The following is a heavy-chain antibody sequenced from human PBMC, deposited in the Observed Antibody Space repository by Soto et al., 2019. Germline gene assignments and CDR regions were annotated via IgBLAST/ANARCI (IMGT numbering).Heavy chain of an antibody. V-gene: IGHV2-26*01. D-gene: IGHD3-22*01. CDR1: GLSLNKPGLG. Sequence: QVTLTESGPVVVKPTATLTLTGTVSGLSLNKPGLGVSWILRPPVKALHGLAHIFSNDDKSYTSSLKNRLTIYRGASKSQVVLTMTSMDAVGAATSFCAVINDCSRMECVLDSFDPWGQGTQVTVSS. CDR2: IFSNDDK. CDR3: AVINDCSRMECVLDSFDP. J-gene: IGHJ5*02.